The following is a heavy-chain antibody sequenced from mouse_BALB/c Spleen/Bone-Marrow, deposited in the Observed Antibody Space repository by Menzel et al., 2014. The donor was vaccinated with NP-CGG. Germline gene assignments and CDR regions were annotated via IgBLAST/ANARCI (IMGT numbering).Heavy chain of an antibody. D-gene: IGHD4-1*01. CDR1: GFTFSAYG. J-gene: IGHJ4*01. CDR3: TRQRNWDHYAMDY. V-gene: IGHV5-6*01. CDR2: ISSGGGYT. Sequence: EVHLVESAGDLVKPGGSLKLSCAASGFTFSAYGMSWVRQTPDKRLEWVATISSGGGYTYYPDSVKGRFTISRDNANNTLYLQMSSLKSEDTAMYYCTRQRNWDHYAMDYWGQGTSVTVSS.